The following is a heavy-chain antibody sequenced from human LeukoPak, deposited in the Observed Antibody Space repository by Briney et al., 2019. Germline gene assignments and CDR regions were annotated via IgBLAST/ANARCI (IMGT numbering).Heavy chain of an antibody. V-gene: IGHV4-61*02. CDR3: AGEFAY. J-gene: IGHJ4*02. CDR1: GGSITSGIYY. Sequence: SETLSLTCTVSGGSITSGIYYWTWIRQPAGKGLEWIGRIYTSGSTNYNPSLKSRVTISVDTSMNQFSLKLTSVTAADTAVYYCAGEFAYWGQGALVSVSS. CDR2: IYTSGST.